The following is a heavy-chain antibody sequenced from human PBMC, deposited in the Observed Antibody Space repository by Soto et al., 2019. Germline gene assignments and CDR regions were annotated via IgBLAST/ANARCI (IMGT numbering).Heavy chain of an antibody. J-gene: IGHJ3*02. D-gene: IGHD3-10*01. CDR2: IYYSGST. V-gene: IGHV4-59*01. CDR3: ASIRFGEPHAFDI. Sequence: KTSETLSLTCTVSGGSISSYYWSWIRQPPGKGLEWIGYIYYSGSTNYNPSLKSRVTISVDTSKNQFSLKLSSVTAADTAVYYCASIRFGEPHAFDIWGQGTMVTVSS. CDR1: GGSISSYY.